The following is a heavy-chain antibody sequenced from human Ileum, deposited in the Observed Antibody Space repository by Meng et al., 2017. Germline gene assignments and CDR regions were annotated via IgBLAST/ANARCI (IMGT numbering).Heavy chain of an antibody. CDR1: GGSIESNNW. Sequence: QVRLQGSGPGLVKPWETLSLTCAVSGGSIESNNWWTWIRQPPGQGLEWIGEVYHSGSTHYNPSLQSRVTISIDNSKNRFSLSLNSVTAADTAIYYCARADYVRYFDLWGRGTLVTVSS. J-gene: IGHJ2*01. D-gene: IGHD3-10*02. CDR2: VYHSGST. CDR3: ARADYVRYFDL. V-gene: IGHV4-4*02.